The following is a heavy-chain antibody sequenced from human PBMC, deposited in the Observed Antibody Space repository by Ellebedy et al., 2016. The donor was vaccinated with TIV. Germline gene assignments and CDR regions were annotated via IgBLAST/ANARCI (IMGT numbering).Heavy chain of an antibody. CDR3: ARSMVRGVRDWFDP. CDR2: ISYSGST. Sequence: SETLSLXXTVSGGSITSYYWSWIRQPPGKGLEWIGYISYSGSTNYNPSLKSRVTISVDTSKNQFSLKMSSVTVADTAVFYCARSMVRGVRDWFDPWGQGTLVTVSS. V-gene: IGHV4-59*01. D-gene: IGHD3-10*01. J-gene: IGHJ5*02. CDR1: GGSITSYY.